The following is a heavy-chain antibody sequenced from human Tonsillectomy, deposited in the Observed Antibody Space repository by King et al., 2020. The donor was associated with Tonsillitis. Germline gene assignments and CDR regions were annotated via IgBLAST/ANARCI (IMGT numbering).Heavy chain of an antibody. D-gene: IGHD5-18*01. Sequence: HVQLVESGAEVKKPGASVKVSCRASGYTFTSYYIHWVRQAPGQGLEWMGVINPSDGSRSYAQKFLGRVTMTRDTSTSTLYMHLSGLRSEDTAVYYCARDRAIQLSFGPDYWGQGTLVTVSS. V-gene: IGHV1-46*03. J-gene: IGHJ4*02. CDR1: GYTFTSYY. CDR2: INPSDGSR. CDR3: ARDRAIQLSFGPDY.